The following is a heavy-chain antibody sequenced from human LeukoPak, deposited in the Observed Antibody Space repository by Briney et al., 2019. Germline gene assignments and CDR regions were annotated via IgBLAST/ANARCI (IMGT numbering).Heavy chain of an antibody. CDR3: ARYYYDSSGYYWGNFDY. CDR2: IYHSGST. V-gene: IGHV4-38-2*01. Sequence: PSETLSLTCAVSGYSISSGYCWAWIRQPPGKGLEWIGNIYHSGSTYYNPSLKSRVTISVDTSKNQFSLKLSSVTAADTAVYYCARYYYDSSGYYWGNFDYWGQGTLVTVSS. J-gene: IGHJ4*02. D-gene: IGHD3-22*01. CDR1: GYSISSGYC.